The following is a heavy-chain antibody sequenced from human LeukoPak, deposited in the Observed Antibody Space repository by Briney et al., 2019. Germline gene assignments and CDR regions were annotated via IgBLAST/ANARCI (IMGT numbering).Heavy chain of an antibody. V-gene: IGHV1-2*02. D-gene: IGHD2-2*03. CDR1: GYTFTGYY. CDR2: INPNSGGT. CDR3: ARAKVWIGIFDY. Sequence: AASVKVSCKASGYTFTGYYMHWVRQAPGQGLEWMGWINPNSGGTNYAQKFQGRVTMTRDTSISTAYMELSRLRSDDTAVYYCARAKVWIGIFDYWGQGTLVTVSS. J-gene: IGHJ4*02.